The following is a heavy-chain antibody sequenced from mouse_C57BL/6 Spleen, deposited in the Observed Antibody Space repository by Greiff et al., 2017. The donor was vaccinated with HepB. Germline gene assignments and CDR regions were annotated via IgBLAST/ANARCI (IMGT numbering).Heavy chain of an antibody. CDR3: ARSEDGYSHWYFDV. D-gene: IGHD2-3*01. CDR1: GYAFSSSW. CDR2: IYPGDGDT. J-gene: IGHJ1*03. V-gene: IGHV1-82*01. Sequence: VQLQQSGPELVKPGASVKISCKASGYAFSSSWMNWVKQRPGKGLEWIGRIYPGDGDTNYNGKFKGKATLTADKSSSTAYMQLSSLTSEDSAVYCCARSEDGYSHWYFDVWGTGTTVTVSS.